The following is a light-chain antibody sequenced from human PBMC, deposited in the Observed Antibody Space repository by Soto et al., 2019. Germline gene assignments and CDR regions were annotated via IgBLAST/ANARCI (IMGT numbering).Light chain of an antibody. CDR1: SSNIESNT. Sequence: QSVLTQPRSASWTPGQRVTISCSGSSSNIESNTVYWYQQLPGMAPRLLIHTNDRRPSGVPDRFSGSKSGTSASLAISGLQSEDEADYYCLAWDDSLNGNLFGTGTKVTVL. CDR3: LAWDDSLNGNL. CDR2: TND. V-gene: IGLV1-44*01. J-gene: IGLJ1*01.